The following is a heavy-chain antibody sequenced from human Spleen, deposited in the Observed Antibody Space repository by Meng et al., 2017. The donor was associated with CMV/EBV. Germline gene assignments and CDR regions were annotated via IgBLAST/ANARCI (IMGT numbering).Heavy chain of an antibody. CDR2: VSGGGGDT. Sequence: GESLKISCAASGFTFSSYAMTWVRQAPGKGLEWVSAVSGGGGDTHYADSVRGRFTISRDNARNSVYLVMNSLRVEDTAVYYCARDALSSGGDYWGQGALVTVSS. D-gene: IGHD6-19*01. V-gene: IGHV3-23*01. CDR1: GFTFSSYA. CDR3: ARDALSSGGDY. J-gene: IGHJ4*02.